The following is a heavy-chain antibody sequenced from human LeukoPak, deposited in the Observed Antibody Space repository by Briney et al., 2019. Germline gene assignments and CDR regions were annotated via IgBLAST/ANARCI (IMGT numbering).Heavy chain of an antibody. J-gene: IGHJ4*02. Sequence: SETLSLTCTVSAGSISSQYWSWIRQPPGKGLEWIGYIYSDGSTNYNPSLKSRVTISVETSKNQFSLKLRSVTAGDTAVYYCARNWQCCGSGACYGVFDYWGQGTLVTVSS. CDR3: ARNWQCCGSGACYGVFDY. V-gene: IGHV4-59*11. CDR1: AGSISSQY. CDR2: IYSDGST. D-gene: IGHD2-15*01.